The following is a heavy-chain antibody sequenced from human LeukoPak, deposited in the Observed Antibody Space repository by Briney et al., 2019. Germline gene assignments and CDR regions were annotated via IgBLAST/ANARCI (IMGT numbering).Heavy chain of an antibody. J-gene: IGHJ4*02. CDR2: ISGSGGST. CDR1: GFTFSSYA. Sequence: QTGGSLRLSCTTSGFTFSSYALSWVRQAPGKGLEWVSAISGSGGSTYYADSVKGRFTISRDNSKNTLYLQMNSLRAEDTAVYYCAKVVAGSWSSLYYFDYWGQGTLVTVSS. V-gene: IGHV3-23*01. D-gene: IGHD6-13*01. CDR3: AKVVAGSWSSLYYFDY.